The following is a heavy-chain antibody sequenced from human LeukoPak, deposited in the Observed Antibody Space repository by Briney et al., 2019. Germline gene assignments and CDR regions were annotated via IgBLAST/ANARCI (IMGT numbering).Heavy chain of an antibody. D-gene: IGHD3-9*01. Sequence: GESLKISCKGSGYSFTSYGISWVRQMPGKGLEWMGRIDPSDSYTNYSPSFQGHVTISADKSISTAYLQWSSLKASDTAMYYCATQQYDILTGYLTPYDYWGQGTLVTVSS. CDR3: ATQQYDILTGYLTPYDY. V-gene: IGHV5-10-1*01. CDR1: GYSFTSYG. J-gene: IGHJ4*02. CDR2: IDPSDSYT.